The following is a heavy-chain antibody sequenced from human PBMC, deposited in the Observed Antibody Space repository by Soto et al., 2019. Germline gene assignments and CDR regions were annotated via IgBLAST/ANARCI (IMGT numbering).Heavy chain of an antibody. Sequence: SETLSLTCTVSGGSFSSGSYCWSWIRQHPGKGLEWTGYIYYSGSTYYNPSLKSRVTISVDTSKNQFSLKLNSVTAADTAVYYCARDLWGYCGTDCYPLDVWGQGTTVTVSS. CDR1: GGSFSSGSYC. J-gene: IGHJ6*02. D-gene: IGHD2-21*02. CDR2: IYYSGST. V-gene: IGHV4-61*01. CDR3: ARDLWGYCGTDCYPLDV.